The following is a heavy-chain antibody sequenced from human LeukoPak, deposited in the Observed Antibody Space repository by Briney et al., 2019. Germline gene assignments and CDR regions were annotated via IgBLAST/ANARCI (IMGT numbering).Heavy chain of an antibody. CDR3: ARARITFGGVIGY. D-gene: IGHD3-16*01. CDR2: INAGNGNT. Sequence: ASVKVSCKASGYTFTSYAMHWVRQAPGQRLEWMGWINAGNGNTKYSQKFQGRVTITRDTSASTAYMELSSLRSEGTAVYYCARARITFGGVIGYWGQGTLVTVSS. J-gene: IGHJ4*02. CDR1: GYTFTSYA. V-gene: IGHV1-3*01.